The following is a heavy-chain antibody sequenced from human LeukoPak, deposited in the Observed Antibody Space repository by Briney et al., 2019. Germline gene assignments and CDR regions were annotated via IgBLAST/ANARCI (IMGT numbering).Heavy chain of an antibody. J-gene: IGHJ4*02. CDR3: ARVGREPLLRY. V-gene: IGHV1-2*02. Sequence: GASVNVSCKASGYTFTGHYMHWLRQAPGQGLDWMGWINPNSGGKNYGQKFQGRVTMTRETSISPAYMELSRLRSDDTAVYYCARVGREPLLRYWGQGALVTVSS. CDR1: GYTFTGHY. CDR2: INPNSGGK. D-gene: IGHD1-26*01.